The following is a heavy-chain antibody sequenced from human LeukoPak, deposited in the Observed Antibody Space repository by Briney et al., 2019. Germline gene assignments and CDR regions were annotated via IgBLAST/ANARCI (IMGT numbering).Heavy chain of an antibody. D-gene: IGHD5-18*01. Sequence: PSETLSLTCTVSGGSISSYYWSWIRQPPGNGLEWIGYIYYSGSTNYNPSLKSRVTISVDTSKNQFSLKLSSVTAADTAVYYCARFRGYSYGYIDYWGQGTLVTVSS. CDR2: IYYSGST. CDR3: ARFRGYSYGYIDY. J-gene: IGHJ4*02. CDR1: GGSISSYY. V-gene: IGHV4-59*01.